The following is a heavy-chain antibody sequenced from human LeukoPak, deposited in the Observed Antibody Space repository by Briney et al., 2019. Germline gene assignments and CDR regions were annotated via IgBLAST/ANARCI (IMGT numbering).Heavy chain of an antibody. J-gene: IGHJ6*02. CDR3: ASLGRLGVVTASYYYYGMDV. CDR2: IYYSGST. D-gene: IGHD2-21*02. CDR1: GGSIRGNY. V-gene: IGHV4-59*08. Sequence: SETLSLTCTVSGGSIRGNYWSWIRQPPGKGREGIGYIYYSGSTNYNPSLKSRVTISVDTSKNQFSLQLSSVTAADTAVYYCASLGRLGVVTASYYYYGMDVWGQGTTVTVSS.